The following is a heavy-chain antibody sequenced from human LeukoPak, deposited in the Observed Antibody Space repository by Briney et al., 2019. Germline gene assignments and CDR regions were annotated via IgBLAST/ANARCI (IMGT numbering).Heavy chain of an antibody. CDR1: GFTFSSYV. Sequence: GGSLRLSCAASGFTFSSYVMCWVRQAPGKGLEWVANIKQDGSEKYYVDSVKGRFTISRDNAKNSLYLQMNSLRAEDTAVYYCAGVYGMDVWGQGTTVTVSS. J-gene: IGHJ6*02. CDR2: IKQDGSEK. V-gene: IGHV3-7*04. CDR3: AGVYGMDV.